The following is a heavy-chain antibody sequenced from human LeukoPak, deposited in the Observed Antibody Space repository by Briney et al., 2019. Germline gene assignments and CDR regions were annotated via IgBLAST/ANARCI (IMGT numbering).Heavy chain of an antibody. CDR1: GFTFSTYS. CDR3: ARGDWSLDN. CDR2: ISGRGRDI. Sequence: GGSLRLSCAASGFTFSTYSMNWVRQAPGKGLEWVSSISGRGRDIFYADSVKGRFTISRDNAKNSLYLQMNSLRAEDMAVYYCARGDWSLDNWGQGTLVTVSS. J-gene: IGHJ4*02. D-gene: IGHD3/OR15-3a*01. V-gene: IGHV3-21*01.